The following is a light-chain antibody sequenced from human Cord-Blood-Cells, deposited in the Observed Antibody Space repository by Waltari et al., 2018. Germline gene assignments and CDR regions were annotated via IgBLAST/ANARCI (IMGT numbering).Light chain of an antibody. CDR1: RNAIGGYTY. CDR3: SSYTSSSTWV. J-gene: IGLJ3*02. V-gene: IGLV2-14*03. Sequence: QSALTQPASVSGSPGHSITLSSTGTRNAIGGYTYASWYQQHPGKAPKLMIYDFSNRPSGFSNRFSGSKSGNTASLTISGLQAEDEADYYCSSYTSSSTWVFGGWTKLTVL. CDR2: DFS.